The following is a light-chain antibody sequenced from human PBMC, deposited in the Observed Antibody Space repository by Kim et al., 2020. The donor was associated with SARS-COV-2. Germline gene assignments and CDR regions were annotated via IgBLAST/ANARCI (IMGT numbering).Light chain of an antibody. CDR3: QTWGTGIRV. V-gene: IGLV4-69*01. Sequence: QLVLTQSPSASASLGASVKLTCTLNSGHSSYAIAWHQQQPEKGPRYLMKLNSDGSHSKGDGIPDRFSGSSSGAERYLTISSLQSEDEADYYCQTWGTGIRVFGGGTQLTVL. CDR2: LNSDGSH. J-gene: IGLJ3*02. CDR1: SGHSSYA.